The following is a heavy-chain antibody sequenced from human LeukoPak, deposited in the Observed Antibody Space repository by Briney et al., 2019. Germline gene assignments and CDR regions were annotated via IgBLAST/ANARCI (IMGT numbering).Heavy chain of an antibody. V-gene: IGHV4-34*01. CDR2: INHSGST. CDR1: GGSFSGYY. J-gene: IGHJ4*02. CDR3: ARGYLYSSSWFTTQPFDY. D-gene: IGHD6-13*01. Sequence: SETLSLTCAVYGGSFSGYYWSWIRQPPGKGLEWIGEINHSGSTNYNPSLKSRVTISVDTSKNQFSLKLSSVTAADTAVYYCARGYLYSSSWFTTQPFDYRGQGTLVTVSS.